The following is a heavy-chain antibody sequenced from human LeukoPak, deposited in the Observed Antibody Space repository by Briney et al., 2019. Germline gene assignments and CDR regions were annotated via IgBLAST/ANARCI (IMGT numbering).Heavy chain of an antibody. J-gene: IGHJ4*02. D-gene: IGHD3-22*01. V-gene: IGHV3-30*02. CDR3: PTGGYYDSSGYYWAEGY. CDR1: GFTFSDYS. CDR2: IRYDGNNK. Sequence: GGSLRLSCAASGFTFSDYSMHWVRQAPGKGLNWVAFIRYDGNNKYYADSVKGRFTISRDNSKNTLYLQMNSLRAEDTAVYYCPTGGYYDSSGYYWAEGYWGQGTLVTVSS.